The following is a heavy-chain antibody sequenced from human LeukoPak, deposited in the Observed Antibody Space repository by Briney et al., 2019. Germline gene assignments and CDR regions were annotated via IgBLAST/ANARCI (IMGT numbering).Heavy chain of an antibody. CDR1: GGSISSGSNY. D-gene: IGHD3-10*01. J-gene: IGHJ5*02. V-gene: IGHV4-61*01. Sequence: RPSETLSLSCNVSGGSISSGSNYWGWIRQPPGKGLEWIGYIYYSGSTNYNPSLKSRVTISVDTSKNQFSLKLSSVTAADTAVYYCARGRYYGSGSRNNWFDPWGQGTLVTVSS. CDR2: IYYSGST. CDR3: ARGRYYGSGSRNNWFDP.